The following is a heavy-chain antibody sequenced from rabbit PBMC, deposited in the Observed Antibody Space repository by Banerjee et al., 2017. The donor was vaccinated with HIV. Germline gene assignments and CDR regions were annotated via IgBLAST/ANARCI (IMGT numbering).Heavy chain of an antibody. Sequence: QEQLVESGGGRVQPGGSLKLSCKASGIDFSSYGISWVRQAPGKGLEWIAYNYPDYGTTDYASWVNGRFTISLDNAQNTVFLQMTSLTAADTATYFCARHASGSGYYYYFNLWGQGTLVTVS. CDR3: ARHASGSGYYYYFNL. J-gene: IGHJ4*01. D-gene: IGHD1-1*01. CDR1: GIDFSSYG. CDR2: NYPDYGTT. V-gene: IGHV1S47*01.